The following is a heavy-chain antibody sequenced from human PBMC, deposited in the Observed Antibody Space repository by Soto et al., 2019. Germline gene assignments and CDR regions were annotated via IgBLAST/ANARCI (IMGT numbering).Heavy chain of an antibody. CDR3: ARGSYDFWSGHRPFDY. Sequence: ESGGGLVQPGGSLRLSCAASGFTVSSNYMSWVRQAPGKGLEWVSVIYSGGSTYYADSVKGRFTISRDNSKNTLYLQMNSLRAEDTAVYYCARGSYDFWSGHRPFDYWGQGTLVTVSS. D-gene: IGHD3-3*01. J-gene: IGHJ4*02. V-gene: IGHV3-66*01. CDR2: IYSGGST. CDR1: GFTVSSNY.